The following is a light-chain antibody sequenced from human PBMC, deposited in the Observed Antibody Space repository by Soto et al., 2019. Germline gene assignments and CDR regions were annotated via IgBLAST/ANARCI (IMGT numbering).Light chain of an antibody. CDR2: EVT. CDR3: SSYAASNNFYFV. V-gene: IGLV2-8*01. Sequence: QSALTQPPSASGSPGQSVTISCTGTSSDVGGYSYVSWYQQYPGRAPKLMIYEVTKRPSWVPDRFSGSKSGNTASLTVSGLQAEDEADYYCSSYAASNNFYFVFGGGTKLTVL. CDR1: SSDVGGYSY. J-gene: IGLJ3*02.